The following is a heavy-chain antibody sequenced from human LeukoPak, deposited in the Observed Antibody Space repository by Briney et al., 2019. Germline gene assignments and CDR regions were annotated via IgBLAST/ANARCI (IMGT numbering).Heavy chain of an antibody. CDR3: VRETGWLFDF. CDR1: GFSFRDRY. CDR2: ISPNSDNI. V-gene: IGHV3-11*04. Sequence: PGGSLRLSCAATGFSFRDRYMSWIRQAPGKGMEWVAYISPNSDNIHYADSVKGRFTISRDNAKNSLFLQVNSLRAEDTAVYYCVRETGWLFDFWGQGTLVIVSS. J-gene: IGHJ4*02. D-gene: IGHD5-12*01.